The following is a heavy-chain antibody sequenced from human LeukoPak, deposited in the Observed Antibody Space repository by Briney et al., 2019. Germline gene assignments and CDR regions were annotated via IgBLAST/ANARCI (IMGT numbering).Heavy chain of an antibody. Sequence: GSLRLSCAASGFTFSSYSMNWIRQPPGKGLEWIGEINHSGSTNYNPSPKSRVTISVDTSKNQFSLKLSSVTAADTAVYYCARGAGYSSSWYYWGQGTLVTVSS. V-gene: IGHV4-34*01. CDR3: ARGAGYSSSWYY. CDR2: INHSGST. J-gene: IGHJ4*02. CDR1: GFTFSSYS. D-gene: IGHD6-13*01.